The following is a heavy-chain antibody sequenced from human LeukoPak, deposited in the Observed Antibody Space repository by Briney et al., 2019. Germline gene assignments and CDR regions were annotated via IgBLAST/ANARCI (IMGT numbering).Heavy chain of an antibody. D-gene: IGHD2-15*01. Sequence: SETLSLTCSVSGGSITSRTYYWGWIRQPPGKGLEWIGSIHYSGSTYYSPSLKSRVTISADTSKNQFSLKLRSVTAADTAVYYCTRVECSDGSCYTFDYWGQGTLVIVSS. J-gene: IGHJ4*02. CDR2: IHYSGST. CDR1: GGSITSRTYY. CDR3: TRVECSDGSCYTFDY. V-gene: IGHV4-39*07.